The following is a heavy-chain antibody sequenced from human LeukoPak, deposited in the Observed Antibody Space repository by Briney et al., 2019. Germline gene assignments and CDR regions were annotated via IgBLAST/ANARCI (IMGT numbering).Heavy chain of an antibody. CDR2: INPSGGST. D-gene: IGHD5-24*01. CDR3: ARDRRGGGWLQGDFDY. Sequence: ASVKVSCKASGYTFTSYYMHWVRQVPGQGLEWMGIINPSGGSTSYAQKFQGRVTMTRDTSTSTVYMELSSLRSEDTAVYYCARDRRGGGWLQGDFDYWGQGTLVTVSS. V-gene: IGHV1-46*01. J-gene: IGHJ4*02. CDR1: GYTFTSYY.